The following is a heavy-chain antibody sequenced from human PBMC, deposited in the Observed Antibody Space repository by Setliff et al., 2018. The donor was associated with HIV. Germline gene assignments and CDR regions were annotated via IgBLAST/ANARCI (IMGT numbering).Heavy chain of an antibody. CDR1: GGSFSGYY. CDR2: INHSGYV. CDR3: VRAAAGLDI. D-gene: IGHD3-16*01. Sequence: SETLSLTCAVYGGSFSGYYWSWIRQPPGKGLEWIGEINHSGYVKEYAASVQGRFTISRDDSKDSLFLQMNNLKTEDTAVYYCVRAAAGLDIWSQKILVTVSS. V-gene: IGHV4-34*01. J-gene: IGHJ4*02.